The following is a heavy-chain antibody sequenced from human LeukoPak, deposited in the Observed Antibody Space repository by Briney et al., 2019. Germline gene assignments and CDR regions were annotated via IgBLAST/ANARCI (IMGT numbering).Heavy chain of an antibody. CDR1: GFTFDDYA. V-gene: IGHV3-9*01. D-gene: IGHD6-13*01. CDR2: ISWNSGSI. Sequence: GGSLRLSCAASGFTFDDYAMHWVRQAPGKGLEWVSGISWNSGSIGYADSVKGRFTISRDNAKNSLYLQMNSLRAEDTAFYYCAKAHGYSSSWYGSWGQGTLVTVSS. J-gene: IGHJ5*02. CDR3: AKAHGYSSSWYGS.